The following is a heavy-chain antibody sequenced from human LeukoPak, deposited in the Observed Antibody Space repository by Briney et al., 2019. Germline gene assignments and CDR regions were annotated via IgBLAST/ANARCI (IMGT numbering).Heavy chain of an antibody. CDR1: GFTFSNYW. CDR2: IKQDGREK. D-gene: IGHD3-10*01. Sequence: GGSLRLSCAASGFTFSNYWFHWVRQAPGKGLEWVANIKQDGREKYYVVSVKGRFTISRDNDKNSLYLQMNSLRAEDTAVYYCARLTMVRGVIISTRYYYYGMDVWGQGTTVTVSS. J-gene: IGHJ6*02. V-gene: IGHV3-7*04. CDR3: ARLTMVRGVIISTRYYYYGMDV.